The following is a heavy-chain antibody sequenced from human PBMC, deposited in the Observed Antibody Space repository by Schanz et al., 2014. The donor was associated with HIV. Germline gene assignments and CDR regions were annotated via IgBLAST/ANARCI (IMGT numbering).Heavy chain of an antibody. CDR3: ARARAKIEGRPVGNWFDP. V-gene: IGHV1-18*01. J-gene: IGHJ5*02. CDR2: ISAYNGDT. Sequence: QVHLVQSGAEVKKPGASVKVSCKASGYTFTSYDINWVRQATGQGLEWMGWISAYNGDTNYAEKFQGRIRMTTDRSTIAYMDVTSLTSDDTAVYFCARARAKIEGRPVGNWFDPWGQGTLVTVSS. CDR1: GYTFTSYD. D-gene: IGHD6-6*01.